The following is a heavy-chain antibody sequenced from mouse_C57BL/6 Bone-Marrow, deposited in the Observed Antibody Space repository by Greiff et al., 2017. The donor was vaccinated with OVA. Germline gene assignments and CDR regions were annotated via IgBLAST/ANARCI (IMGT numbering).Heavy chain of an antibody. CDR1: GYTFTGYW. V-gene: IGHV1-9*01. CDR3: ARGYDGSSAFAY. J-gene: IGHJ3*01. D-gene: IGHD1-1*01. CDR2: ILTGSGST. Sequence: QVQLKESGAELMKPGASVKLSCKATGYTFTGYWIEWVKQRPGHGLEWIGEILTGSGSTNYNEKFKGKATFTADTSSNTAYMQLSSLTTEDSAIYYCARGYDGSSAFAYWGQGTLVTVSA.